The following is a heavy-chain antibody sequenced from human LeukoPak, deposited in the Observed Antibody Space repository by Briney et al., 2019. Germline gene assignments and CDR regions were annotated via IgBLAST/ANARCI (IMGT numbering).Heavy chain of an antibody. J-gene: IGHJ4*02. CDR3: ARERAYNLYN. CDR1: GFTFSSYW. CDR2: INSGGCST. Sequence: PGGPLRLSCAASGFTFSSYWMHWVRRAPGKGLVGVSRINSGGCSTSYAVSVKGRFTISRDNAKNKLYLHMNTLSAEDTAVYHCARERAYNLYNLGQGGLVTDSS. D-gene: IGHD1-20*01. V-gene: IGHV3-74*01.